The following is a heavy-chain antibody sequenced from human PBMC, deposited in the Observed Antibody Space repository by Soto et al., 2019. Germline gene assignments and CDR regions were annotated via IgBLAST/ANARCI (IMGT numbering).Heavy chain of an antibody. J-gene: IGHJ6*02. CDR2: INHSGST. D-gene: IGHD5-18*01. V-gene: IGHV4-34*01. Sequence: SETLSLTCAVYGGSFSGYYWSWIRQPPGKGLEWIGEINHSGSTNYNPSLKSRVTISVDTSKNQFSLKVSSVTAADTAVYYCARASPPANTALSTSHHYYGMDVWGQGTTVT. CDR1: GGSFSGYY. CDR3: ARASPPANTALSTSHHYYGMDV.